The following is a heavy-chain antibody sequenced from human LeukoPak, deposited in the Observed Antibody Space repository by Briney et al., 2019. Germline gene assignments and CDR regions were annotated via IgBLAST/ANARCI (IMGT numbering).Heavy chain of an antibody. D-gene: IGHD3-22*01. CDR1: GFTFSGFY. J-gene: IGHJ4*02. V-gene: IGHV3-11*01. CDR3: ARNRRDSSGYYHLDY. Sequence: GGSLRLSCAASGFTFSGFYMSWIRQAPGKGLEWVSDIDTTGTTIYFADFVRGRFTISRDNAKDSLYLQMNSLRAEDTAVYYCARNRRDSSGYYHLDYWGQGTLVTVSS. CDR2: IDTTGTTI.